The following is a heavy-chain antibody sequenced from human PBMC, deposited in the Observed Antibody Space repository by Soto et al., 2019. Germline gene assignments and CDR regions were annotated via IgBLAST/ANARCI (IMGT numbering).Heavy chain of an antibody. D-gene: IGHD3-9*01. V-gene: IGHV3-21*02. CDR2: INEDSTYI. Sequence: EVQLVESGGGLVKPGGSLRLSCAASGFTFSTYSMNWVRQAPGKGLEWVSSINEDSTYIYYAGSVRGRFTITRDNADNSLYLQMNSRRAEDTAVYDCVRDFVRYIRTGNMDVWGDGATVTVSS. CDR3: VRDFVRYIRTGNMDV. CDR1: GFTFSTYS. J-gene: IGHJ6*03.